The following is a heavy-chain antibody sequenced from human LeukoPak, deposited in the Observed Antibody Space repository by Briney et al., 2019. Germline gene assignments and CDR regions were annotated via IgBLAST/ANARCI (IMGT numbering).Heavy chain of an antibody. D-gene: IGHD3-22*01. CDR2: ISYDGSNK. J-gene: IGHJ4*02. CDR3: TTDHPDYYDSSYFDY. Sequence: GGSLRLSCSASGFTFSSYGMHWVRQAPGKGLEWVAVISYDGSNKYYADSVKGRFTISRDNSKNTLYLQMNSLKTEDTAVYYCTTDHPDYYDSSYFDYWGQGTLVTVSS. CDR1: GFTFSSYG. V-gene: IGHV3-33*05.